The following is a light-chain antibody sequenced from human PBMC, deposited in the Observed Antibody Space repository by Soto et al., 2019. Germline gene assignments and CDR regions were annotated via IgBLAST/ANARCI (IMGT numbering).Light chain of an antibody. Sequence: QSALTQPRSVSGSPGQSVTISCTGTSSDVGAYNYVSWYQQHPDKAPKLMIYHVSKRPSGVPDCFSGSKSGNAASLTIPGLQAEDEADYYCCTDAGTYKVFGTGTKV. CDR1: SSDVGAYNY. V-gene: IGLV2-11*01. CDR2: HVS. CDR3: CTDAGTYKV. J-gene: IGLJ1*01.